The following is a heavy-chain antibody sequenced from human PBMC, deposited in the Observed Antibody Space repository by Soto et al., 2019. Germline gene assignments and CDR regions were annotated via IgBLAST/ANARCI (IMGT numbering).Heavy chain of an antibody. CDR1: GYSFTSYW. V-gene: IGHV5-51*01. D-gene: IGHD3-22*01. CDR3: ARHSFSYDSSGYYYYYYGMDV. J-gene: IGHJ6*02. CDR2: IYPGDSDT. Sequence: GESLKISCKGSGYSFTSYWIGWVRQMPGKGLEWMGIIYPGDSDTRYSPSFQGQVTISADKSISTAYLQWSSLKASETAMYYCARHSFSYDSSGYYYYYYGMDVWGQGTTVTVSS.